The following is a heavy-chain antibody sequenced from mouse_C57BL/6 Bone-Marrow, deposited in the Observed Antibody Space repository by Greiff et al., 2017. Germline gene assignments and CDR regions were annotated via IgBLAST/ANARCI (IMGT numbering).Heavy chain of an antibody. CDR1: GYTFTDYE. CDR2: IDPETGGT. J-gene: IGHJ2*01. D-gene: IGHD2-12*01. Sequence: VQGVESGAELVRPGASVTLSCKASGYTFTDYEMHWVKQTPVHGLEWIGAIDPETGGTAYNQKFKGKAILTADKSSSTAYMELRSLTSEDSAVYYCTRGISRFYDGGGDYWGQGTTLTVSS. CDR3: TRGISRFYDGGGDY. V-gene: IGHV1-15*01.